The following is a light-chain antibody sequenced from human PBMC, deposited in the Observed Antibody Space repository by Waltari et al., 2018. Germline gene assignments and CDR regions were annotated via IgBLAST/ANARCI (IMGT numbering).Light chain of an antibody. CDR2: DVS. CDR1: QGVSKF. CDR3: QQYDRWPLT. V-gene: IGKV3D-11*01. Sequence: VVLTQSPATLSLSPGERATLSCRASQGVSKFLAWFQQKPGQSPRLLVYDVSTRATGIPSRFSGSGPGPEFILTTNSLEPEDFAVYYCQQYDRWPLTFGGGTKLEIK. J-gene: IGKJ4*01.